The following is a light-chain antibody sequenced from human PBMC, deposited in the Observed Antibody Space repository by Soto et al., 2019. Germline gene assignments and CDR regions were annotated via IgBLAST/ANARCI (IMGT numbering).Light chain of an antibody. Sequence: DIVMTQSPLSLPVTPGEPASISXXXXQSLXXXXXXXXLDWYLQKPGQSPQLLIYLGSNRASGVPDRFRGNGSGTDFTLIISRVEAEDVGVYYCMQALQTPLTFGGGTKVEIK. J-gene: IGKJ4*01. V-gene: IGKV2-28*01. CDR1: QSLXXXXXXXX. CDR2: LGS. CDR3: MQALQTPLT.